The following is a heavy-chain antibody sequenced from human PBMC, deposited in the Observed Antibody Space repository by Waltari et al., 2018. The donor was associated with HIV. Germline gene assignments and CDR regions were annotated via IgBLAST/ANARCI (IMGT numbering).Heavy chain of an antibody. V-gene: IGHV3-9*01. CDR2: ISWNSGSI. Sequence: EVQLVESGGCLLQPGRSRRLPCAASGFAFDNYAMHWVRQAPGKGMEWVSGISWNSGSIGYADSVTGRFTISRDHAKNSLYLQMNSLRAEDTSLYYCAKDGQFAAPWGQGTLVTVSS. CDR3: AKDGQFAAP. J-gene: IGHJ5*02. CDR1: GFAFDNYA.